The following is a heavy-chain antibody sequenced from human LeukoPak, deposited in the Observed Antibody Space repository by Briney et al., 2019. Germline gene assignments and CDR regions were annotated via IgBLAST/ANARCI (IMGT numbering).Heavy chain of an antibody. CDR2: IYYSGST. D-gene: IGHD6-13*01. J-gene: IGHJ4*02. Sequence: SETLSLTCTVSGGSISSYYWSWIRQPPGKGLEWIGYIYYSGSTNYNPSLKSRVTISVDTSKNQFSLKLSSVTAADTAVYYCARYIAAAGYSDYRGQGTLVTVSS. V-gene: IGHV4-59*01. CDR3: ARYIAAAGYSDY. CDR1: GGSISSYY.